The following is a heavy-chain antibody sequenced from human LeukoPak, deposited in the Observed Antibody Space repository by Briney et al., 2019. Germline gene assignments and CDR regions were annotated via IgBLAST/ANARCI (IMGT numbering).Heavy chain of an antibody. CDR1: GFTFSSYA. J-gene: IGHJ4*02. V-gene: IGHV3-30-3*01. CDR2: ISYDGSNK. Sequence: GRSLRLSCAASGFTFSSYAVHWVRQAPGKGLEWVAVISYDGSNKYYADSVKGRFTISRDNSKNTLYLQMNSLRAEDTAVYYCAREQLGYYFDYWSQGTLVTVSS. CDR3: AREQLGYYFDY. D-gene: IGHD5-18*01.